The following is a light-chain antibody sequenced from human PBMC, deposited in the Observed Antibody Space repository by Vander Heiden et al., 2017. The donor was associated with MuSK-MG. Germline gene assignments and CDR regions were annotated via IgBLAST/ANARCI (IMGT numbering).Light chain of an antibody. CDR1: PDISNY. V-gene: IGKV1-33*01. J-gene: IGKJ3*01. Sequence: DIQMTQSPSSLSASVGDRVTITCQASPDISNYLNWYQQKTGKTPMLLIYAASNVETGVPSRSSGSGYGTDFTFTISSLQPEDIATHYGQQYDNPPFNCGPGPKVEIK. CDR3: QQYDNPPFN. CDR2: AAS.